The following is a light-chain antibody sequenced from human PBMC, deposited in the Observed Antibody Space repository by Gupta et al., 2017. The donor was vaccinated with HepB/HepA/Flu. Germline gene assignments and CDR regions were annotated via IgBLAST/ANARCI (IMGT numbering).Light chain of an antibody. V-gene: IGKV1-33*01. CDR3: QQYDNLPYT. J-gene: IGKJ2*01. CDR2: DAS. CDR1: QDISNY. Sequence: HITHSPSSLSASVGDRVTITCQASQDISNYLNWYQQKPGKAPKLLIYDASNLETGVPSRFSGSGSGTDFTFTISSLQPEDIATYYCQQYDNLPYTFGQGTKLEIK.